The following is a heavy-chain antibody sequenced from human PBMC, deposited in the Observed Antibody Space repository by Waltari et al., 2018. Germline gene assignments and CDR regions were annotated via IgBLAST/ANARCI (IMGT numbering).Heavy chain of an antibody. CDR2: MQYRGST. CDR3: GRIAFGDDGGYFQH. CDR1: GGSISTNYN. V-gene: IGHV4-39*01. J-gene: IGHJ1*01. D-gene: IGHD4-17*01. Sequence: QLQLQESGPGLVKPSETLSLTCTVSGGSISTNYNWGWIRQPPGKGLEWMGNMQYRGSTFYNPSLKSRVTISLDTSKNQFSLRLSSVGAADTAVYFCGRIAFGDDGGYFQHWGQGTLVTVSP.